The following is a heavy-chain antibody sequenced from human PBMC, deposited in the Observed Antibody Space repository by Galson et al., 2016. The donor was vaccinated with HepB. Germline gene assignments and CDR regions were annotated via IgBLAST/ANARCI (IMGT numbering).Heavy chain of an antibody. CDR2: ISSNSTTI. CDR1: GFTFSDYY. CDR3: ARGRSDMDV. Sequence: SLRLSCAASGFTFSDYYMSWIRQAPGKGLEWVSYISSNSTTIDYADSVKGRFTISRDNAKNSLDLQMNSLRAEDTAVYYCARGRSDMDVWGQGTTVTVSS. V-gene: IGHV3-11*01. J-gene: IGHJ6*02.